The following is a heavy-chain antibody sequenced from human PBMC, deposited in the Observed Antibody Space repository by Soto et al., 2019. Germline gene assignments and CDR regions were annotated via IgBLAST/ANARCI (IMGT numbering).Heavy chain of an antibody. Sequence: ASETLSLTCTVSGGSISSYYWSWIRQPPGKGLEWIGYIYYSGSTNYNPSLKSRVTISVDTSKNQFSLKLSSVTAADTAVYYCARVPAASHIVVVPAAMEFDPWGQGTLVTVSS. V-gene: IGHV4-59*01. D-gene: IGHD2-2*01. CDR3: ARVPAASHIVVVPAAMEFDP. CDR2: IYYSGST. J-gene: IGHJ5*02. CDR1: GGSISSYY.